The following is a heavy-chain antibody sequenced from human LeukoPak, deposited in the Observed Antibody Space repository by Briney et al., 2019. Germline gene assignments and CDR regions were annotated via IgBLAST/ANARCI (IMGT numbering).Heavy chain of an antibody. CDR2: ISGGGGST. Sequence: GGSLRLSCAASGFTFSSYAMSWVRQAPGKGLEWVSSISGGGGSTYYADSVKGRFTISRDNSKNTLYLQMNSLRAEDTAVYYCAKSRQWLVGGYYFDYWGQGTLVTVSS. J-gene: IGHJ4*02. CDR3: AKSRQWLVGGYYFDY. D-gene: IGHD6-19*01. CDR1: GFTFSSYA. V-gene: IGHV3-23*01.